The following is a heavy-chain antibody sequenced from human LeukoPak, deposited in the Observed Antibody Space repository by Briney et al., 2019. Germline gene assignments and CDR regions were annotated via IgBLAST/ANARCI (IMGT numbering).Heavy chain of an antibody. J-gene: IGHJ4*02. V-gene: IGHV3-23*01. CDR1: GFTLSTYA. Sequence: GGSLRLSCAASGFTLSTYAMSWVRQAPGKGLEWVSAISVSGNNTFYSDSVKGRFTVSRDTSKNTLYLQMHSLRAEDTAQYYCARGYYDSSGYYYGSGRYFDYWGQGTLVTVSS. D-gene: IGHD3-22*01. CDR3: ARGYYDSSGYYYGSGRYFDY. CDR2: ISVSGNNT.